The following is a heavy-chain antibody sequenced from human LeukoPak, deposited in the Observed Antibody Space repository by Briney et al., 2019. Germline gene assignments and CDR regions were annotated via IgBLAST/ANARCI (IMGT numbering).Heavy chain of an antibody. CDR3: ARDNSVRDEAWWFNP. CDR1: GYTFTIYD. V-gene: IGHV1-8*01. D-gene: IGHD1-20*01. J-gene: IGHJ5*02. Sequence: SVQVSCQASGYTFTIYDINWVRPATGQGLEWMGWMNPNSGNTGYAQKFQGRVTLTRDMSASTDYLELSSLRSEDTAVYYCARDNSVRDEAWWFNPWGQGTLVTVSS. CDR2: MNPNSGNT.